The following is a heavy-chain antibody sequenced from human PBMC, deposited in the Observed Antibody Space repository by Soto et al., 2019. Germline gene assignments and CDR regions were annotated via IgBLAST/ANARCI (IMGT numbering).Heavy chain of an antibody. CDR1: GYSFSSYW. V-gene: IGHV5-10-1*01. Sequence: PGESLKISCKGSGYSFSSYWITWVRQMPGKGLEWMGKIDPGDSNTKYRPSFQGHVTISADKSISTAYLQWSSLKASDTAMYFCAMTYYYDSSGYYLFAFDIWGQGTMVTV. D-gene: IGHD3-22*01. CDR3: AMTYYYDSSGYYLFAFDI. J-gene: IGHJ3*02. CDR2: IDPGDSNT.